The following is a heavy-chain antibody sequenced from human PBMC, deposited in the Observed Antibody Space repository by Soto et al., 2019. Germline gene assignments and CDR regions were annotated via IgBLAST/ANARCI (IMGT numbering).Heavy chain of an antibody. CDR3: ASSPSIPRHYDFWSGYSWWFDP. CDR2: IYYSGST. J-gene: IGHJ5*02. CDR1: GGSISSYY. Sequence: ETLSLTCTVSGGSISSYYWSWTRQPPGKGLEWTGYIYYSGSTNYNPSLKSRVTISVDTSKNQFSLKLSSVTAADTAVYYCASSPSIPRHYDFWSGYSWWFDPWGQGTLVTVSS. D-gene: IGHD3-3*01. V-gene: IGHV4-59*01.